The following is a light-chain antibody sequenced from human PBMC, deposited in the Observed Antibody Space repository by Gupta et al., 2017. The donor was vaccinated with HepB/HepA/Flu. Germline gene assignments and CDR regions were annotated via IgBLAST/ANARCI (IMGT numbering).Light chain of an antibody. CDR2: NID. J-gene: IGLJ2*01. Sequence: QAVVTPYPSLPVSPFVTVIFTCASSTGAVPRGHYPYWFQPTPGQAPRTLIYNIDNKHSWTPARFSGSLLGGKAALTLSGAQYEDEADYYCLRHYTHAIPGIFGGGTKLTVL. V-gene: IGLV7-46*01. CDR3: LRHYTHAIPGI. CDR1: TGAVPRGHY.